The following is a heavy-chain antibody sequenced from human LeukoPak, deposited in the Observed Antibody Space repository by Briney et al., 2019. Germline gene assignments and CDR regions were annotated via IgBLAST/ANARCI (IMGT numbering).Heavy chain of an antibody. J-gene: IGHJ5*02. Sequence: ASVKVSCKASGYTFTSYGITWVRQAPGQGLERMGWISAHDGRTNYAQKFQGRVTMTTDTSTSTAYMELRSLRSDDTAVYYCARGVVVVSAAVRFDPWGQGTLVTVSS. V-gene: IGHV1-18*01. CDR2: ISAHDGRT. CDR3: ARGVVVVSAAVRFDP. D-gene: IGHD2-2*01. CDR1: GYTFTSYG.